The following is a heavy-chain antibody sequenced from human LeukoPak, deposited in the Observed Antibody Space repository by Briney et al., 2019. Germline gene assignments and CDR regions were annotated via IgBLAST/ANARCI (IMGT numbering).Heavy chain of an antibody. J-gene: IGHJ5*02. CDR3: ARHSSWYGVDP. D-gene: IGHD6-13*01. V-gene: IGHV1-2*02. Sequence: ASVKVSCKASGYTFTSYDINWVRQAPGQGLEWMGWINPNSGGTNYAQKFQGRVTMTRDTSISTAYMELSRLRSDDTAVYYCARHSSWYGVDPWGQGTLVTVSS. CDR1: GYTFTSYD. CDR2: INPNSGGT.